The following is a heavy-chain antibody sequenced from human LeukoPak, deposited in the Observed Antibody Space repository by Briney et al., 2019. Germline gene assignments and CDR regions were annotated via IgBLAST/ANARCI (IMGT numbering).Heavy chain of an antibody. V-gene: IGHV1-18*01. CDR1: GYTFTSYG. Sequence: ASVKVSCKASGYTFTSYGISWVRQAPGQGLEWMGWISAYSGNTNYAQKLQGRVTMTTDTSTSTAYMELRSLRSDDTAVYYCARVIPGYGAFDIWGQGTMVTVSS. J-gene: IGHJ3*02. CDR3: ARVIPGYGAFDI. D-gene: IGHD3-16*01. CDR2: ISAYSGNT.